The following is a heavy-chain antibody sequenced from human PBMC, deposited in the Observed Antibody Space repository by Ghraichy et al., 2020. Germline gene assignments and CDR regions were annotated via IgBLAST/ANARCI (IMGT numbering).Heavy chain of an antibody. J-gene: IGHJ4*02. CDR2: TYYRSKWYN. V-gene: IGHV6-1*01. CDR3: ARGPGSGTYYNVGRYYYFDY. Sequence: SQTLSLTCAISGDSVSSNSAAWNWIRQSPSRGLEWLGRTYYRSKWYNDYAVSVKSRITINPDTSQNQFSLQLNSVTPEDTAVYYCARGPGSGTYYNVGRYYYFDYWGQGTLVTVSS. CDR1: GDSVSSNSAA. D-gene: IGHD3-10*01.